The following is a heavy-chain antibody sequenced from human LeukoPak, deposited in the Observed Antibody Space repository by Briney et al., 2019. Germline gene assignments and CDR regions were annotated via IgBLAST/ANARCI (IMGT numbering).Heavy chain of an antibody. Sequence: SQTLSLTCTVSGGSISSGDYYWSWIRQPPGKGLEWIGYIYYSGSTYYNPSLKSRVTISVDTSKNQFSLKLSSVTAADTAVYYGARLYSGYDARQYYFDYWGQGTLVTVSS. V-gene: IGHV4-30-4*01. CDR1: GGSISSGDYY. CDR2: IYYSGST. CDR3: ARLYSGYDARQYYFDY. D-gene: IGHD5-12*01. J-gene: IGHJ4*02.